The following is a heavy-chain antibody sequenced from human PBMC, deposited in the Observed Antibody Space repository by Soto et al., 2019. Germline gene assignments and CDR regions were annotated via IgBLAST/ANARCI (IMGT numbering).Heavy chain of an antibody. Sequence: EASVKVSCKASGYTFTSYGISWVRQAPGQGLEWMGWISVYNGNTNYAQKLQGRVTMTTDTSTSTAYMELRSLRSDDTAVYYCASGWFGEFVYYFDYWGQGTLVTVSS. CDR1: GYTFTSYG. D-gene: IGHD3-10*01. CDR2: ISVYNGNT. V-gene: IGHV1-18*01. J-gene: IGHJ4*02. CDR3: ASGWFGEFVYYFDY.